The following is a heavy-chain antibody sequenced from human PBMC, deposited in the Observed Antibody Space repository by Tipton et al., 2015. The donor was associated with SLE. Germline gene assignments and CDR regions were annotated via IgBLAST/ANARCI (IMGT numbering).Heavy chain of an antibody. Sequence: TLSLTCAVYGGSFSGDYWSWIRQPPGKGLEWIGEINHGGNTNYNPSLKSRVTILVDTSKNQFSLKLTSVTAADTAVYYCARSVREYSSGWPFDYWGQGTLVTVSS. V-gene: IGHV4-34*01. CDR3: ARSVREYSSGWPFDY. CDR1: GGSFSGDY. D-gene: IGHD6-19*01. CDR2: INHGGNT. J-gene: IGHJ4*02.